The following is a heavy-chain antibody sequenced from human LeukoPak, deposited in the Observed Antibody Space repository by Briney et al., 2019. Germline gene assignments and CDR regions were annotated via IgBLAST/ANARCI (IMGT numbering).Heavy chain of an antibody. CDR2: INPNSGGT. CDR3: ARDRSGLRLGELSI. V-gene: IGHV1-2*02. CDR1: GYTFIGYY. J-gene: IGHJ3*02. D-gene: IGHD3-16*01. Sequence: ASVKVSCKASGYTFIGYYMHWVRQAPGQGLEWMGWINPNSGGTNYAQKFQGRVTMTRDTSISTAYMELSRLRSDDTAVYYCARDRSGLRLGELSIWGQGTMVTVSS.